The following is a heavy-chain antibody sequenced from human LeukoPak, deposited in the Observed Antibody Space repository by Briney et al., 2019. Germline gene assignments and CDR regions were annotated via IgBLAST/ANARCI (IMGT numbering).Heavy chain of an antibody. V-gene: IGHV3-23*01. D-gene: IGHD6-13*01. CDR1: GFTFSTHA. J-gene: IGHJ4*02. Sequence: GGSLRLSCAASGFTFSTHAMSWVRQAPGKGLEWVSAISGSGGSTYYADSVKGRFTISRDNSKNTLDLQMNSLRAEDTAVYYCAKEELAAAGRDFEYWGQGTLVTVSS. CDR3: AKEELAAAGRDFEY. CDR2: ISGSGGST.